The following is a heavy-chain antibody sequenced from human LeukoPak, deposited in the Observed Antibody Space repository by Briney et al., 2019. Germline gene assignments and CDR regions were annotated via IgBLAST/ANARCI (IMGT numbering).Heavy chain of an antibody. CDR3: AKSDTPWGSWYYFDY. D-gene: IGHD6-13*01. Sequence: GGSLRLSCAVSGFTFSSYEMNWVRQAPGKGLEWVSYISSSGRTRYYADSVKGRFTVSRDNSKNTLYLQMNSLRAEDTAVYYCAKSDTPWGSWYYFDYWGQGTLVTVSS. J-gene: IGHJ4*02. CDR2: ISSSGRTR. CDR1: GFTFSSYE. V-gene: IGHV3-48*03.